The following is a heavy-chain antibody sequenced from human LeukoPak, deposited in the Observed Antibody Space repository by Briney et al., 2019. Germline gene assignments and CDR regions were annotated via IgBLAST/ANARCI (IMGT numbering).Heavy chain of an antibody. J-gene: IGHJ5*02. CDR2: IYWDDDK. D-gene: IGHD1-1*01. Sequence: SGPTLVNPTQTLTLTCSFSGFSLSTTGVGVGWIRQPPGKALEWLALIYWDDDKFYRPALENRLTITKDTSTNQVVLTVTNMDPVDTGTYYCVHRGGQELVRGWFDPWGQGTLVTVSS. CDR1: GFSLSTTGVG. CDR3: VHRGGQELVRGWFDP. V-gene: IGHV2-5*02.